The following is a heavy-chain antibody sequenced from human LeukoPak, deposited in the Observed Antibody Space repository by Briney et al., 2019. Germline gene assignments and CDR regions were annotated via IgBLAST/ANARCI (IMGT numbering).Heavy chain of an antibody. CDR1: GFTFSSYS. V-gene: IGHV3-48*01. J-gene: IGHJ4*02. Sequence: PGGSLRLTCAASGFTFSSYSMNWVRQAPGKGLEWVSYISSSSSTIYYADSVKGRFTISRDNAKNSLYLQMNSLRAEDTAVYYCAREKGKRGYSYGNLDYWGQGTLVTVSS. D-gene: IGHD5-18*01. CDR2: ISSSSSTI. CDR3: AREKGKRGYSYGNLDY.